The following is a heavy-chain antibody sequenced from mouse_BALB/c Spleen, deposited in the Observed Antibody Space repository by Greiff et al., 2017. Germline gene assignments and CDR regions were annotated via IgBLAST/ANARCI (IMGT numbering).Heavy chain of an antibody. D-gene: IGHD2-10*02. V-gene: IGHV1S56*01. J-gene: IGHJ3*01. CDR2: IYPGNVNT. Sequence: QVQLQQSGPELVKPGASVRISCKASGYTFTSYYIHWVKQRPGQGLEWIGLIYPGNVNTKYNEKFKGKATLTADKSSSTAYMQLSSLTSEDSAVYFCAREGYGNWFAYWGQGTLVTVSA. CDR1: GYTFTSYY. CDR3: AREGYGNWFAY.